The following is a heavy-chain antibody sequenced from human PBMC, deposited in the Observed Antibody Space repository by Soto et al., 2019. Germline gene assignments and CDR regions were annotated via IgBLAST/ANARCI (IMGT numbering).Heavy chain of an antibody. J-gene: IGHJ4*02. CDR1: GFTFSDYY. CDR3: ASSLRGYSCYSGY. V-gene: IGHV3-11*05. Sequence: QVQLVESGGGLVKPGGCLRLSCAASGFTFSDYYMSWIRQAPGKGLEWVSYISSSGRYTNYADSVKGRVTVSRDIAKNSRYLQMNSLRAEDTAVYYCASSLRGYSCYSGYWGQGTLVTVSS. D-gene: IGHD5-12*01. CDR2: ISSSGRYT.